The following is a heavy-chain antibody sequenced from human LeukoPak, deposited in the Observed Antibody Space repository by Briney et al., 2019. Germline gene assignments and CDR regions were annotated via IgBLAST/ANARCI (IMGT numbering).Heavy chain of an antibody. CDR1: GFTFSSYW. V-gene: IGHV3-7*01. D-gene: IGHD6-13*01. CDR2: IKQDGSEK. CDR3: ARAKQQLARDNWFDP. Sequence: PGGSLRLSCAASGFTFSSYWMSWVRQAPGKGLEWVANIKQDGSEKYYVDSVKGRFTISRDNAKNSLYLQMNSLRAEDTAVYYCARAKQQLARDNWFDPWGQGTLVTVSS. J-gene: IGHJ5*02.